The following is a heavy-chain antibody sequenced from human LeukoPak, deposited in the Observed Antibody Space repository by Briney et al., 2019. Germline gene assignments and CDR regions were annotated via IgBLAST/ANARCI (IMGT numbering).Heavy chain of an antibody. CDR2: SGST. V-gene: IGHV4-34*01. D-gene: IGHD3-3*01. Sequence: SGSTNYNPSLKSRVTISIVTSRNHFPLKLSSVTAADTAVYYCARGYDFWSGYTMRGYYYGMDVWGQGTTVTVSS. CDR3: ARGYDFWSGYTMRGYYYGMDV. J-gene: IGHJ6*02.